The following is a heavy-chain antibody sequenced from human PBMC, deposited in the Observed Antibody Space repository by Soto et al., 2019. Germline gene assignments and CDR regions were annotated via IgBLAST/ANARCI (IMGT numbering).Heavy chain of an antibody. V-gene: IGHV3-30*18. J-gene: IGHJ4*02. Sequence: QVQLVESGGGVVQPGRSLRLSCAASGFTFSSYGMNWVRQAPGKGLEWVAVISYDGSNKYYADSVKGRFTISRDNSKNTLYLQMNSLRAEDTAVYYCAKSLGYYFDYWGQGTLVTVSS. CDR2: ISYDGSNK. CDR1: GFTFSSYG. CDR3: AKSLGYYFDY. D-gene: IGHD3-16*01.